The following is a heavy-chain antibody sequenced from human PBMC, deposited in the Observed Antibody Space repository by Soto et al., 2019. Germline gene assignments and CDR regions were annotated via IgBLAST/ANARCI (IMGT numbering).Heavy chain of an antibody. V-gene: IGHV3-30*18. CDR3: AKGLTVPDY. Sequence: QVQLVESGGGVVQPGRSLRLSCAASGVTFSSYGMHWVRQAPGKGLEWVAVISYDGSNKYYADSVKGRFTISRDNSKNTLYLQMNSLRAEDTAVYYCAKGLTVPDYWGQGHLVIFSS. CDR1: GVTFSSYG. J-gene: IGHJ4*02. D-gene: IGHD4-17*01. CDR2: ISYDGSNK.